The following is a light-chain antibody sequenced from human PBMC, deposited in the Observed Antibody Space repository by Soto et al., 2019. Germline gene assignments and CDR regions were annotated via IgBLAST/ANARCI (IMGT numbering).Light chain of an antibody. CDR2: DAS. V-gene: IGKV3-11*01. CDR3: QQRSNWLT. CDR1: QSVSSY. Sequence: EIVLTQSPATLSLSPGERATLSCRASQSVSSYLAWYQQKPGQAPRLLIYDASNRATGIPARFSGSGSGTDFTLTISSLEPEDFAVYYCQQRSNWLTLCGGTKVDI. J-gene: IGKJ4*01.